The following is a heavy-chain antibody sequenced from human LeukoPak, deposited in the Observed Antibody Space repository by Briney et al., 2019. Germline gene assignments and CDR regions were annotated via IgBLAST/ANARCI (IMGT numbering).Heavy chain of an antibody. V-gene: IGHV3-9*01. CDR3: AKDKRIFGLSNGMDV. CDR1: GFTFDDYD. Sequence: GGSLRLSCAASGFTFDDYDMLCVPEARGGGLEGVSGISWSSCSIGYAVSVRGSFTIYRDNAKNSLYLQMNSLRAEDTALYFCAKDKRIFGLSNGMDVWAQGTTVTVSS. CDR2: ISWSSCSI. D-gene: IGHD3/OR15-3a*01. J-gene: IGHJ6*02.